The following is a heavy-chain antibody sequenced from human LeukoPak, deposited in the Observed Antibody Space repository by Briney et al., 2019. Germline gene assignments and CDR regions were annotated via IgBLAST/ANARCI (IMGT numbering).Heavy chain of an antibody. J-gene: IGHJ4*02. CDR3: TRDFRFSFDY. V-gene: IGHV3-49*04. CDR2: IRSKAYGGTT. Sequence: PGRSLRLSCTASGLTFGNYAISWVRQAPGKGLEWVGFIRSKAYGGTTEYAASVKGRFTISRDDSKSIAYLQMDSLKTEDTALYYCTRDFRFSFDYWGQGTLVTVSS. CDR1: GLTFGNYA. D-gene: IGHD3-3*01.